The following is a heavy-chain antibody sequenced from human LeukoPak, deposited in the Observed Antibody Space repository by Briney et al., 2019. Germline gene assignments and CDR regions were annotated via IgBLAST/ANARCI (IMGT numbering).Heavy chain of an antibody. D-gene: IGHD3-10*01. J-gene: IGHJ4*02. CDR1: GFSFSTYW. CDR2: IKEDGSEK. V-gene: IGHV3-7*05. Sequence: QPGGSLRLSCAASGFSFSTYWMSWVRQAPGKGLECVANIKEDGSEKYYVDSVKGRFTISRDNAKNSLYLQMNSLRAEDTAVYYCARGGPYGSGARDYWGQGTLVTVSS. CDR3: ARGGPYGSGARDY.